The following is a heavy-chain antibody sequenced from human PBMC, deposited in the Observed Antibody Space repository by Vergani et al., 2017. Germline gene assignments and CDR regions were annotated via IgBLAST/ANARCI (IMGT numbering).Heavy chain of an antibody. CDR2: IDPSDSYT. J-gene: IGHJ4*02. V-gene: IGHV5-10-1*03. D-gene: IGHD2-2*01. CDR3: TKERTSAGYFDY. CDR1: GYSFTSYW. Sequence: EVQLVQSGAEVKKPGESLRISCKGSGYSFTSYWISWVRQMPGKGLEWMGRIDPSDSYTNYSPSFQGHVTISADKSISTAYLQWSSLKASDTAIYYCTKERTSAGYFDYWGRGTLVTVSS.